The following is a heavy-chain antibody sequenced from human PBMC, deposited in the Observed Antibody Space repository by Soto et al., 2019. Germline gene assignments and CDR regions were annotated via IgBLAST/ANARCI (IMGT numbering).Heavy chain of an antibody. J-gene: IGHJ4*02. D-gene: IGHD6-19*01. CDR2: INSDGSST. V-gene: IGHV3-74*01. CDR1: GFTFSSYW. CDR3: ARLSGWPTKYFDY. Sequence: EVQLVESGGGLVQPGGSLRLSCAASGFTFSSYWMHWVRQAPGKGLVWVSRINSDGSSTSYADSVKGRYTISRDNAKNTLYLQMNSRRAEDTAVYYCARLSGWPTKYFDYWGQGTLVTVSS.